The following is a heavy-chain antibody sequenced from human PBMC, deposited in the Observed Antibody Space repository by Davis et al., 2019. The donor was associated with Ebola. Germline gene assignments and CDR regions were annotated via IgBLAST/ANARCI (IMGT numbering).Heavy chain of an antibody. D-gene: IGHD2-21*02. V-gene: IGHV5-51*01. CDR3: ARRDVVVTHRFPGPPGDWHNAFDI. CDR2: IYPGDSDT. CDR1: GYSFTSYW. Sequence: PGGSLRLSCKGSGYSFTSYWIGWVRQMPGKGLEWMGIIYPGDSDTRYSPSFQGQVTISADKSISTAYLQWSSLKASDTAMYYCARRDVVVTHRFPGPPGDWHNAFDIWGQGTMVTVSS. J-gene: IGHJ3*02.